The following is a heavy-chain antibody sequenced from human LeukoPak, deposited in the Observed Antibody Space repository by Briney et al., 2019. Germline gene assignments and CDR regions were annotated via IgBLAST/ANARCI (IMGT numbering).Heavy chain of an antibody. Sequence: PSETLSLTCAVYGGSFSGYYWSWIRQPPGKGLEWIGEINHSGSTNYNPSLKSRVTISVDTSKNQFSLKLSSVTAADTAVYYCASWPTFDTDWTPNWGQGTLVTVSS. CDR3: ASWPTFDTDWTPN. CDR2: INHSGST. J-gene: IGHJ4*02. V-gene: IGHV4-34*01. CDR1: GGSFSGYY. D-gene: IGHD2/OR15-2a*01.